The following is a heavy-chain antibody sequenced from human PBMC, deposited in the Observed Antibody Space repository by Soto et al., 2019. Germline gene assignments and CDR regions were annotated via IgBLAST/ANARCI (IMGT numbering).Heavy chain of an antibody. CDR2: IRSKANSYAT. CDR3: QAQTAENY. D-gene: IGHD7-27*01. CDR1: GFTFSGSA. J-gene: IGHJ4*02. V-gene: IGHV3-73*02. Sequence: EVQLVESGGGLVQPRGSLKLSCAASGFTFSGSAMHWVRQASGKGLEWVGRIRSKANSYATAYAASVKGRFTISRDDSKHTAYLQMNSLKTEDTAVYYCQAQTAENYWGQGTLVTVSS.